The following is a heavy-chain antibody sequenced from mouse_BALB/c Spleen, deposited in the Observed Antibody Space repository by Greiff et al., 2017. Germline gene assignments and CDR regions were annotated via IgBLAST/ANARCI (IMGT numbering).Heavy chain of an antibody. CDR1: GYSITSDYA. Sequence: EVKLMESGPGLVKPSQSLSLTCTVTGYSITSDYAWNWIRQFPGNKLEWMGYISYSGSTSYNPSLKSRISITRDTSKNQFFLQLNSVTTEDTATYYCANIKRDYWGQGTTLTVSS. D-gene: IGHD1-2*01. CDR3: ANIKRDY. J-gene: IGHJ2*01. CDR2: ISYSGST. V-gene: IGHV3-2*02.